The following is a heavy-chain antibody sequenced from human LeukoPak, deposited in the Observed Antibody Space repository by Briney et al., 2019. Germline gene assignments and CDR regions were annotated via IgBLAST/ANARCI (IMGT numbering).Heavy chain of an antibody. CDR2: ISGGSTHR. CDR3: ARQGTKGDLDY. Sequence: PGGSLRLSCAASGFTFSNHNINWVRRAPGQGLEWVSLISGGSTHRLYADSVRGRFSISRDDAKDSLYLQMNSLRAEDTAVYYCARQGTKGDLDYWGQGTLITVSS. D-gene: IGHD1-26*01. V-gene: IGHV3-21*01. J-gene: IGHJ4*02. CDR1: GFTFSNHN.